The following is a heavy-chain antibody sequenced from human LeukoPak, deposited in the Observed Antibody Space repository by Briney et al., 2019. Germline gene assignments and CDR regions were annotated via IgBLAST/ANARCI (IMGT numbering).Heavy chain of an antibody. D-gene: IGHD5-18*01. V-gene: IGHV4-59*01. CDR1: NGSITNYY. Sequence: PSETLSLTCTVSNGSITNYYWSWIRQPPGKGLEWIEYLYYSGHTTYNLSRKSRVTISVDTSKYHFSLRLTSVSAADTAVYYCARGVGYSYGRGYDYWGQGTLVTVFS. J-gene: IGHJ4*02. CDR3: ARGVGYSYGRGYDY. CDR2: LYYSGHT.